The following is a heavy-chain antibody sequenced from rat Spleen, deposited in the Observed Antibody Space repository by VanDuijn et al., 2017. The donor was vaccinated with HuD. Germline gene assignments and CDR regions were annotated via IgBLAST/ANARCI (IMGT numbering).Heavy chain of an antibody. Sequence: EVQLVESDGGLVQPGRSLKLSCAASGFTFSDYYMAWVRQAPRKGLEWVASITTGGGNTYYRDSVKGRFTISRDNAKNTQYLQMDSLRSEDTATYYCARLRYNPFDYWGQGVMVTVSS. V-gene: IGHV5S13*01. CDR2: ITTGGGNT. D-gene: IGHD1-5*01. CDR3: ARLRYNPFDY. J-gene: IGHJ2*01. CDR1: GFTFSDYY.